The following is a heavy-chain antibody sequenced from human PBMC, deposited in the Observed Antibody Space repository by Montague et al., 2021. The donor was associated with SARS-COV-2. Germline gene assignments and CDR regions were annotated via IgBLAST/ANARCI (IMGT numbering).Heavy chain of an antibody. CDR2: LHHSGST. V-gene: IGHV4-59*01. CDR3: ARLYPGFLRKMPYFDD. Sequence: SETLSLTCSVSGYSITRDFWSWLRQPPGKGLEWIGHLHHSGSTNFNASLKSRLTISPDTSKNQFSLQLSSVTAADTAVYYCARLYPGFLRKMPYFDDWGQGTLVTVSS. CDR1: GYSITRDF. J-gene: IGHJ4*02. D-gene: IGHD2-2*01.